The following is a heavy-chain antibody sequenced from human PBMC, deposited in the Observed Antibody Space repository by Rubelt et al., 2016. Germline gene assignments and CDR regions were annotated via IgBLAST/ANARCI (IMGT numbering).Heavy chain of an antibody. Sequence: EVQLVESGGVVVQPGGSLRLSCAASGFTFDDYTMHWVRQAPGKGLEWVSLISWDGGSTYYADSVKGRFTISRDNSKNSPFLQRNSLRTEDTALYYFAKEYEYYDSSGYSTHFDYWGQGTLVTVSS. CDR3: AKEYEYYDSSGYSTHFDY. J-gene: IGHJ4*02. V-gene: IGHV3-43*01. CDR2: ISWDGGST. D-gene: IGHD3-22*01. CDR1: GFTFDDYT.